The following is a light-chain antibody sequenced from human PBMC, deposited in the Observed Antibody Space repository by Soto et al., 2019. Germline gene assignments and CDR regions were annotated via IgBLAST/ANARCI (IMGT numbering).Light chain of an antibody. V-gene: IGKV1-39*01. Sequence: DIQMTQSPSSLSASVGDRVTITCRASQSISTYVNWYQQKPGKAPKVLIFDASSLQSGVRSRFSGSGSGTDFTLSISGLQPEDFATYYCQQSYSAPRSTFGQGTKLEIK. J-gene: IGKJ2*01. CDR1: QSISTY. CDR2: DAS. CDR3: QQSYSAPRST.